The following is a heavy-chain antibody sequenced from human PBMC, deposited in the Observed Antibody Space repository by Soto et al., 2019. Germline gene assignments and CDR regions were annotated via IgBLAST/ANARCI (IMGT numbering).Heavy chain of an antibody. CDR3: ATQEVGGSYVYTFDP. D-gene: IGHD1-26*01. CDR2: IFYSGST. Sequence: PSETLSLTCTVSGGSISSSSYYWGWIRQPPGKGLEWIGSIFYSGSTYYNPSLKSRVTISVDTSKNQFSLKLSSVTAADTAVYYCATQEVGGSYVYTFDPWGQGTLVTVSS. J-gene: IGHJ5*02. V-gene: IGHV4-39*01. CDR1: GGSISSSSYY.